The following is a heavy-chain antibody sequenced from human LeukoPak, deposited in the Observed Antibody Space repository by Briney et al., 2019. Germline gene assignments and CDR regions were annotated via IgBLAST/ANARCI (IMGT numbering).Heavy chain of an antibody. D-gene: IGHD6-13*01. Sequence: KPSETPSLTCTVSGGSISSSSYYWGWIRQPPGKGLEWIGSIYYSGSTYYNPSLKSRVTIPADTSKNQFSLKLSSVTAADTAVYYCARPGHSSSWYDSGVYYFDYWGQGTLVTVSS. V-gene: IGHV4-39*01. CDR1: GGSISSSSYY. J-gene: IGHJ4*02. CDR3: ARPGHSSSWYDSGVYYFDY. CDR2: IYYSGST.